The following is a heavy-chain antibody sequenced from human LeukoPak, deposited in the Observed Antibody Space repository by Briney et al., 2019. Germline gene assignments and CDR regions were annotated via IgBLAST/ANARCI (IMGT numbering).Heavy chain of an antibody. Sequence: SETLSLTCTVSGGSISSSSYYWGWIRQPPGKGLEWIGSIYYSGSTYYNPSLKSRVTISVDTSKTQFSLKLSSVTAADTAVYYCARQYYDILTGCRGPGDYWGQGTPVTVSS. CDR3: ARQYYDILTGCRGPGDY. CDR1: GGSISSSSYY. J-gene: IGHJ4*02. CDR2: IYYSGST. D-gene: IGHD3-9*01. V-gene: IGHV4-39*01.